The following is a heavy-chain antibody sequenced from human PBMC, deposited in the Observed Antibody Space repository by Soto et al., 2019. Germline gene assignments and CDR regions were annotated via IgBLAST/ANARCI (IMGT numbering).Heavy chain of an antibody. J-gene: IGHJ4*02. Sequence: RLSCAASGFTFSSYAMSWVRQAAGEGLEWVAVMGGSSGNRYYADSVKGRFTISRDNSKNTLYLQMNSLRAEDTAIYYCAKDHYYDSSGYSPATHFDYWGQGTLVTVSS. V-gene: IGHV3-23*01. D-gene: IGHD3-22*01. CDR2: MGGSSGNR. CDR3: AKDHYYDSSGYSPATHFDY. CDR1: GFTFSSYA.